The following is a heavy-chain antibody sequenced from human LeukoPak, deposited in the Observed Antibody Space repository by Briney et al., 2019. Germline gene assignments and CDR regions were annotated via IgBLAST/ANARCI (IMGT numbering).Heavy chain of an antibody. V-gene: IGHV4-30-2*01. CDR1: GGSISSGGYS. Sequence: SETLSLTCAVSGGSISSGGYSWSWLRQPPGKGLEWIGYIYHSGSTYYNPSLKSRVTISVDTSKNQFSLKLNSVTAADTAVYYCARDVTCSSSSCYTNWFDPWGQGTLVTVSS. CDR3: ARDVTCSSSSCYTNWFDP. CDR2: IYHSGST. J-gene: IGHJ5*02. D-gene: IGHD2-2*02.